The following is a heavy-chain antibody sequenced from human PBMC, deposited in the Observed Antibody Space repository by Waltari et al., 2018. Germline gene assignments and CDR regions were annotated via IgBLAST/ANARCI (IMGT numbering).Heavy chain of an antibody. CDR1: GGTFSSYA. V-gene: IGHV1-69*01. D-gene: IGHD4-17*01. CDR3: ARAPGNEVTTVVTPPYYYGMDV. CDR2: IIPIFGTA. J-gene: IGHJ6*02. Sequence: QVQLVQSGAEVKKPGSSVKVSCKASGGTFSSYAISWVRQAPGQGLEWRGGIIPIFGTANYAQKFQGRVTITADESTSTAYMELSSLRSEDTAVYYCARAPGNEVTTVVTPPYYYGMDVWGQGTTVTVSS.